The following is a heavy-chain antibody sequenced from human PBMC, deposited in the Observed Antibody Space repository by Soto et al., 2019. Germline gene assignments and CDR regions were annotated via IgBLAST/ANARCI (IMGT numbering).Heavy chain of an antibody. CDR2: ISYDGSNK. CDR1: VFTFSSYA. CDR3: ARDTYQPLYFDY. V-gene: IGHV3-30-3*01. Sequence: GGSLRLSCASSVFTFSSYAMHWVRQAPGKGLEWVAVISYDGSNKYYADSVKGRFTISRDNSKNTLYLQMNSLRAEDTAVYYCARDTYQPLYFDYWGQGTLVTVSS. D-gene: IGHD2-2*01. J-gene: IGHJ4*02.